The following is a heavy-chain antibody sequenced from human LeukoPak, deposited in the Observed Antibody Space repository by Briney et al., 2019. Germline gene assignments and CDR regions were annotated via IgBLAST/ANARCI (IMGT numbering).Heavy chain of an antibody. CDR1: GYTFTSYG. J-gene: IGHJ5*02. CDR3: ARMTVSGRDNWFDP. CDR2: LNPNSGNT. Sequence: GASVKVSCKTSGYTFTSYGINWVRQATGQGLEWMGWLNPNSGNTGYAQKFQGRVTITRNTSINTAYMELSSLRSEDTAVYYCARMTVSGRDNWFDPWGQGTLVTVSS. D-gene: IGHD6-19*01. V-gene: IGHV1-8*03.